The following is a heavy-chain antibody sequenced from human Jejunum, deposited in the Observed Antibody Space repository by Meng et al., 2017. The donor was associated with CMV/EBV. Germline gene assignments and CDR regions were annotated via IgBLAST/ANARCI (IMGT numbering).Heavy chain of an antibody. CDR1: GSSTSSANYY. V-gene: IGHV4-30-4*08. CDR2: IYNSGVT. Sequence: QVQPQESGPGLVKPSQTLSLTCPVSGSSTSSANYYRSCIHQPSGGGLGWIGYIYNSGVTYYSPSLKSRLAISLDTSKNQFSLRLDSTTAADTAVYYCARVRYSYGHGGDWGQGTLVTVSS. D-gene: IGHD5-18*01. CDR3: ARVRYSYGHGGD. J-gene: IGHJ4*02.